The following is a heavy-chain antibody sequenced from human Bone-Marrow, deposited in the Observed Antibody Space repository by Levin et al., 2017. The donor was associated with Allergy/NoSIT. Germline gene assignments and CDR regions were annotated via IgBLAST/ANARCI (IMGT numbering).Heavy chain of an antibody. V-gene: IGHV1-2*02. CDR1: GYRFTGYY. J-gene: IGHJ5*02. CDR2: LNPNSGDT. D-gene: IGHD3-16*02. Sequence: GESLKISCKASGYRFTGYYIHWVRQAPGQGLEWLGWLNPNSGDTHYAQRFQGRVTMSSDTSLSTAYMDLRRLRSDDTAIYYCALSGYQAENWFDPWGQGTLVTVSS. CDR3: ALSGYQAENWFDP.